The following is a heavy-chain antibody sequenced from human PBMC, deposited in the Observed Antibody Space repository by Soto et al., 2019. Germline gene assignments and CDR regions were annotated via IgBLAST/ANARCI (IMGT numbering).Heavy chain of an antibody. CDR1: GYTFTLYY. CDR2: INPNTGGT. D-gene: IGHD6-13*01. J-gene: IGHJ4*02. CDR3: ARGGSWYDY. Sequence: QVLLVQSEAAVKKPGASVKVSCKASGYTFTLYYIHWVRQAPEQGLEWMGWINPNTGGTNSAQKFQGSVTMTRDTSIRTVYMELSGLRSDDTAVYYCARGGSWYDYWGQGTLVTVSS. V-gene: IGHV1-2*02.